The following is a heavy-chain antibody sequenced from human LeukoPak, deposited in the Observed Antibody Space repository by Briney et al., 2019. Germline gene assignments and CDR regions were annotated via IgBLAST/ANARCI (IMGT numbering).Heavy chain of an antibody. J-gene: IGHJ4*02. Sequence: PGGSLRLSCAVSGFTFSSFGMHWVRQAPGHGRGWWAVISYDGSNKYYADSVKGRFTISRDNSKNTLYLQMNSLRAEDTAVYYCAKSQYSSGYYYVVDYWGQGTLVTVSS. V-gene: IGHV3-30*18. D-gene: IGHD3-22*01. CDR1: GFTFSSFG. CDR2: ISYDGSNK. CDR3: AKSQYSSGYYYVVDY.